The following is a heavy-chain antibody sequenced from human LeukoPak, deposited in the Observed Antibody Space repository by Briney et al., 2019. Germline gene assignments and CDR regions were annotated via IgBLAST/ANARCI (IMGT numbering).Heavy chain of an antibody. CDR2: INPNGGGT. CDR1: GYTFTGYY. Sequence: VASVKVSCKASGYTFTGYYIHWVRQAAGQGLEWMAWINPNGGGTNYAQKFQGRVAVTRDSSISTAYMELSGLTSDDTAVFYCARGTGAPNYFDYWGQGTLVTVSS. D-gene: IGHD7-27*01. V-gene: IGHV1-2*02. J-gene: IGHJ4*02. CDR3: ARGTGAPNYFDY.